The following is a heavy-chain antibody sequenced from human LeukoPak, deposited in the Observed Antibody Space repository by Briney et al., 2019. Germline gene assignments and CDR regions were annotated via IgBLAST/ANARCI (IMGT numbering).Heavy chain of an antibody. V-gene: IGHV1-2*02. CDR2: INPNRGGT. CDR3: ATSITYCGGDCYPGDAFDI. Sequence: ASVKVSCKASGYTFTGYYMHWVRQAPGQGLEWMGWINPNRGGTNYAQKFQGRVTMTRDTSISTAYMELSRLRSDDTAVYYCATSITYCGGDCYPGDAFDIWGQGTMVTVSS. CDR1: GYTFTGYY. D-gene: IGHD2-21*02. J-gene: IGHJ3*02.